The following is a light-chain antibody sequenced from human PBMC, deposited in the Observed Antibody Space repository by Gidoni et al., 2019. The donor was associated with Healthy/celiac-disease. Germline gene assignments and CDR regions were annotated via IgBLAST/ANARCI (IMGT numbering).Light chain of an antibody. CDR2: DAS. CDR1: QSVSSY. V-gene: IGKV3-11*01. CDR3: QQRSNWPSLT. J-gene: IGKJ4*01. Sequence: EIVLTQSPATLSLSPGERATLSCRASQSVSSYLAWYQQKPGQAPRLLIYDASNRATGIPARFSGSGSGTDITLTISSLEPEDSAVYYCQQRSNWPSLTFGGGTKVEIK.